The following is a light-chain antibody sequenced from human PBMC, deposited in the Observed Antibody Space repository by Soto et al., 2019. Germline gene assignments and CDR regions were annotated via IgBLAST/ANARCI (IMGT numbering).Light chain of an antibody. CDR3: CSYAGSRGWV. V-gene: IGLV2-23*01. J-gene: IGLJ3*02. CDR1: SSDVGSYNL. Sequence: QSVLTQPASVSGSPGQSITISCTGTSSDVGSYNLVSWYQQHPGKAPTVMIYEGSKRPSGVSNRFSGSKSGNTASLTISGLQAEDEADYYCCSYAGSRGWVFGGGTKLTVL. CDR2: EGS.